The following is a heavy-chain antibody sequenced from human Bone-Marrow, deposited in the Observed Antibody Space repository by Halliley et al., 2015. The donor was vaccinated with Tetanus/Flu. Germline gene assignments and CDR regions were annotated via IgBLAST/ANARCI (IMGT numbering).Heavy chain of an antibody. V-gene: IGHV4-31*11. Sequence: GLVKPSQTLSLTCGVSGDSISSGGYYWSWIRQLPGKGLEWIGYIFYTGKTHYNPSLKSRVSLSVDTSKNQFSLKLSSVTAAGTAMYYCVRDQVYCSGGNCFSGWFDPWGQGTLVTVSS. J-gene: IGHJ5*02. CDR2: IFYTGKT. D-gene: IGHD2-15*01. CDR3: VRDQVYCSGGNCFSGWFDP. CDR1: GDSISSGGYY.